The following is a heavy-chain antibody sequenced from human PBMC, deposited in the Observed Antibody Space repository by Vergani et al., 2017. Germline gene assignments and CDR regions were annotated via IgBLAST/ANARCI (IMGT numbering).Heavy chain of an antibody. D-gene: IGHD3-3*01. CDR2: ISSSGSTI. CDR1: GFTFSSYE. CDR3: ASGLRFLEWLLTDAFDI. V-gene: IGHV3-48*03. J-gene: IGHJ3*02. Sequence: EVQLVESGGGLVQPGGSLRLSCAASGFTFSSYEMNWVRQAPGKGLEWVSYISSSGSTIYYADSVKGRFTISRDNAKNSLYLQMHSLRAEDTAVYYCASGLRFLEWLLTDAFDIWGQGTMVTVSS.